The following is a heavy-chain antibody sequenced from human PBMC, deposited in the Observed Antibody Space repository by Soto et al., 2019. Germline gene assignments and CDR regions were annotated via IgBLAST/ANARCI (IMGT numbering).Heavy chain of an antibody. D-gene: IGHD3-3*02. Sequence: GGSLRLSCAASGFTFSSYGMHWVRQAPGKGLEWVAVISYDGSNKYYADSVKGRFTISRDNSKNTLYLQMNSLRAEDTAVYYCAKDLEKISSQGSDWFDPWGQGTLVTAPQ. J-gene: IGHJ5*02. CDR1: GFTFSSYG. CDR2: ISYDGSNK. V-gene: IGHV3-30*18. CDR3: AKDLEKISSQGSDWFDP.